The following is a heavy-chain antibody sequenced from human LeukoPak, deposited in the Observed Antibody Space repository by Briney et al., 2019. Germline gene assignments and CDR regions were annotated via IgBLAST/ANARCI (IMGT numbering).Heavy chain of an antibody. D-gene: IGHD1-14*01. CDR3: ARDVHTARSENWFDP. V-gene: IGHV1-18*01. CDR1: GYTFTSYG. CDR2: ISAYNGNT. J-gene: IGHJ5*02. Sequence: ASVKVSCKASGYTFTSYGISWVRQAPGQGLEWMGWISAYNGNTNYAHKLLGRVTMTTDTSTSTAYMELRSLRSDDTAVYYCARDVHTARSENWFDPWGQGTLVTVSS.